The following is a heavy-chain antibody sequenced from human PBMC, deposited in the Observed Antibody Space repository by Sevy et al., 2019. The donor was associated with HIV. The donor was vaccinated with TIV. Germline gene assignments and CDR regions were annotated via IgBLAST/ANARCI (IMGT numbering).Heavy chain of an antibody. V-gene: IGHV3-7*01. CDR3: ARDNATVSRRGLRYYYYGTDV. CDR1: GFTFSTYW. Sequence: GGSLRLSCAASGFTFSTYWMSWFRQAPGKGLEWVANINDDGTEKFYVDSVKGRLTMSKDNAKNSLYLKMNSLRAEDAAVYYCARDNATVSRRGLRYYYYGTDVWVQGTTVTVSS. D-gene: IGHD2-2*01. J-gene: IGHJ6*02. CDR2: INDDGTEK.